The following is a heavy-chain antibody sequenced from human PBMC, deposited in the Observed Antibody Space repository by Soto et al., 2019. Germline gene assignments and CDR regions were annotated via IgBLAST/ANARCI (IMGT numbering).Heavy chain of an antibody. Sequence: PGESLKISCKGSGYSFTSYWIGWVRQMPGKGLEWMGIIYPGDSDTRYSPSFQGQVTISADKSISTAYLQWSSLKASDTAMYYCARERSSSSGASGGMDVWGQGTTVTVS. CDR2: IYPGDSDT. D-gene: IGHD6-6*01. CDR3: ARERSSSSGASGGMDV. V-gene: IGHV5-51*01. CDR1: GYSFTSYW. J-gene: IGHJ6*02.